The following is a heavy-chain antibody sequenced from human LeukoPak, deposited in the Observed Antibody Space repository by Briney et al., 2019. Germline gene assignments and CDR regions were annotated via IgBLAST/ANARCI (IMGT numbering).Heavy chain of an antibody. V-gene: IGHV1-18*01. J-gene: IGHJ4*02. Sequence: ASVKVSCKTSGYTFSSYGITWVRQAPGQGLEWVGWIRGDNGDTNYAQKLQGRVTMTTDTSTSTAYMELRSLGSDETAVYYLFDYWGQGTPVTVSS. CDR3: FDY. CDR1: GYTFSSYG. CDR2: IRGDNGDT.